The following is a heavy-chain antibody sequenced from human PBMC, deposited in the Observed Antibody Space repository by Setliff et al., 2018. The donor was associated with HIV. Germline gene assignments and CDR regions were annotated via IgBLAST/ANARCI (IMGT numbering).Heavy chain of an antibody. V-gene: IGHV4-39*01. CDR2: ISYGGNT. J-gene: IGHJ4*02. CDR3: ARRAGFSEGSGYWFY. CDR1: GDSINSGPYS. D-gene: IGHD3-22*01. Sequence: NPSETLSLTCTVSGDSINSGPYSWGWIRQPPGKGLESIGSISYGGNTYYNPPLKSRVLISGDTSKNQFALKLSSVTAADTGVYYCARRAGFSEGSGYWFYWGQGTLVTVSS.